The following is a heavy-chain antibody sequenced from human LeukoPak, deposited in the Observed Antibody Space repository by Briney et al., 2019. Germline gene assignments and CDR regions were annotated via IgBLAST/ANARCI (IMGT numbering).Heavy chain of an antibody. CDR2: INAGNGNT. Sequence: ASVKVSCKASGYTFTNYATHWVRQAPGQRLEWMAWINAGNGNTKNSQKFQGRLTITRDTSASTAYMELSSLRSEDTAVYYCARQYYYGSGSYWYFDYWGQGTLVTVSS. CDR1: GYTFTNYA. V-gene: IGHV1-3*01. D-gene: IGHD3-10*01. J-gene: IGHJ4*02. CDR3: ARQYYYGSGSYWYFDY.